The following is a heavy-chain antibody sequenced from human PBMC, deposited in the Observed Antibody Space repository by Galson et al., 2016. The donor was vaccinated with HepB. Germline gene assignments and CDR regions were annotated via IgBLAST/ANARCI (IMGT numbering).Heavy chain of an antibody. CDR3: ARVLVTFYCVY. J-gene: IGHJ4*02. V-gene: IGHV4-31*03. CDR1: GGSILSGGHY. D-gene: IGHD3-16*01. Sequence: TSSLTCIVSGGSILSGGHYWSWIRQHPGKGLEWIGYIYYNGNAYYNTSLKSRVTISVDTSKNQFSLRLSSVTAADQAVFYCARVLVTFYCVYWGQGTLVTVSP. CDR2: IYYNGNA.